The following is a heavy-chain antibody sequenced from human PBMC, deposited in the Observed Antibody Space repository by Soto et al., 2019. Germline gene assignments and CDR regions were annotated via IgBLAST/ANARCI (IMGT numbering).Heavy chain of an antibody. V-gene: IGHV4-4*02. J-gene: IGHJ4*02. Sequence: QVQLQESRPGLVRPSGTVSLTCAVSGLSISSRDWWSWVRQPPGKGLEWIGDIHHSGSTNYNPSLKSRVTMAVVPSKDLFSLSLTSVTAADTAFYYCARDQGSHPGDWGQGTRVSFSS. D-gene: IGHD6-13*01. CDR2: IHHSGST. CDR1: GLSISSRDW. CDR3: ARDQGSHPGD.